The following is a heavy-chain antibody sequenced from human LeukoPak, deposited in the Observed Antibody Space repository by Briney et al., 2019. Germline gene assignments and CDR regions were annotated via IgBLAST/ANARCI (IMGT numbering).Heavy chain of an antibody. Sequence: GGSLRLSCAASGFTVSSNYMSWVRQAPGKGLEWVSVIYSGSSTYYAASVKGRFTISRDNSKNTLYLQMNSLRAEDTAVYYCARDPTQWLRYGYFDYWGQGTLVTVSS. CDR3: ARDPTQWLRYGYFDY. J-gene: IGHJ4*02. CDR1: GFTVSSNY. V-gene: IGHV3-53*01. D-gene: IGHD5-12*01. CDR2: IYSGSST.